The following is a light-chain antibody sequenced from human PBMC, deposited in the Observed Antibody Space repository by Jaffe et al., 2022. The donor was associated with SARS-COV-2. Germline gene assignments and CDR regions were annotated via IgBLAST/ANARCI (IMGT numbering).Light chain of an antibody. J-gene: IGLJ3*02. CDR3: SSYTSSSTV. CDR2: EVS. V-gene: IGLV2-14*01. Sequence: QSALTQPASVSGSPGQSITISCTGTSSDVGGYNYVSWYQQHPGKAPKLMIYEVSNRPSGVPDRFSGSKSGNTASLTISGLQAEDEADYYCSSYTSSSTVFGGGTKLTVL. CDR1: SSDVGGYNY.